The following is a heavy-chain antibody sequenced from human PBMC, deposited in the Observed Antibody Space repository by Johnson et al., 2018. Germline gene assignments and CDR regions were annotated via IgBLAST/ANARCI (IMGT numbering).Heavy chain of an antibody. V-gene: IGHV3-33*01. CDR2: IWYDGSDK. D-gene: IGHD3-22*01. CDR1: GFTFSNYG. CDR3: ARDRPTMIVVITAGGDAFDI. J-gene: IGHJ3*02. Sequence: QVQLVQSGGGVVQPGRSLRLSCAASGFTFSNYGMHWVRQAPGKGLEWVAVIWYDGSDKYYGDSVKGRFTISRDNSKNTLYLQMTSLRADDTAVYYCARDRPTMIVVITAGGDAFDIWGQGTMVTVSS.